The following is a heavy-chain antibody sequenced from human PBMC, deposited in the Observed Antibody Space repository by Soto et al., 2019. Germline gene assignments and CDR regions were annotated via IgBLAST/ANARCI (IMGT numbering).Heavy chain of an antibody. V-gene: IGHV2-26*01. CDR2: IFSNDEK. J-gene: IGHJ4*02. CDR3: ARIISADYLDY. D-gene: IGHD4-17*01. CDR1: DFSLNIPRMG. Sequence: QVTLKESGPVLVKPTETLTLTCTVSDFSLNIPRMGVSWIRQPPGKALEWLAHIFSNDEKSYSTSLKSRLTISKDTSKSQVVLTMTNMDPVDTATYDCARIISADYLDYWGQGALVTVSS.